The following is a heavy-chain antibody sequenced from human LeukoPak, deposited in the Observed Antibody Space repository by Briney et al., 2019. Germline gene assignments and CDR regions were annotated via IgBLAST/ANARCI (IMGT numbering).Heavy chain of an antibody. CDR1: GGSISSYY. V-gene: IGHV4-59*12. D-gene: IGHD3-16*01. CDR3: ARGGSDPFDY. J-gene: IGHJ4*02. Sequence: PSETLSLTCTVSGGSISSYYWSWIRQPPGKGLEWIGSIYYSGSTYYNPSLKSRVTISVDTSKNQFSLKLSSVTAADTAVYYCARGGSDPFDYWGQGTLVTVSS. CDR2: IYYSGST.